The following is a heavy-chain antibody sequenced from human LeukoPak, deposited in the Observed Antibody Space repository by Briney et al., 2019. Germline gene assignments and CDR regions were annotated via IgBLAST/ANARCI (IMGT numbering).Heavy chain of an antibody. CDR2: IYPGDSDT. CDR1: GYSFTSYW. CDR3: ARSANRRYCSGGSCYYYFDY. V-gene: IGHV5-51*01. J-gene: IGHJ4*02. D-gene: IGHD2-15*01. Sequence: GESLKISCKGSGYSFTSYWIGWVRQMPGKGLEWMGIIYPGDSDTRYSPSFQGQVTISADKSISTAYLQWSSLKASDTAMYYCARSANRRYCSGGSCYYYFDYWGQGTLVTVSS.